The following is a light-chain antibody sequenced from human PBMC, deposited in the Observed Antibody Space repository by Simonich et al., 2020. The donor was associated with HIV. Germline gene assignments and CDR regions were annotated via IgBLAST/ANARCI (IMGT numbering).Light chain of an antibody. CDR2: VGTGGIVG. J-gene: IGLJ2*01. CDR1: SGYSNYK. CDR3: GADHGSGSNFLVV. Sequence: QPVLTQPPSASASLGASVTLTCTLSSGYSNYKVDWYQQRPGKGPRFVMRVGTGGIVGSDVDGIPDRFSVLGSGLNRYLTIKNIQEEDESDYHCGADHGSGSNFLVVFGGGTKLTVL. V-gene: IGLV9-49*01.